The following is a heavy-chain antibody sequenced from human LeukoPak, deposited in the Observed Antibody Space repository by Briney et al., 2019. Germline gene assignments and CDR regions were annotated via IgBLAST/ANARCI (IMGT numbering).Heavy chain of an antibody. CDR3: AKDRLPLSSAYYYVPFDY. V-gene: IGHV3-23*01. Sequence: QPGASLRLSCAASRFTFSSYAMSWVRQAPGKGLEWVSAISGSGGNTYYADSVKGRFTISRDNSKNTLYLQMNSLRAEDTAVYYCAKDRLPLSSAYYYVPFDYWGQGTLVTVSS. CDR1: RFTFSSYA. J-gene: IGHJ4*02. CDR2: ISGSGGNT. D-gene: IGHD3-22*01.